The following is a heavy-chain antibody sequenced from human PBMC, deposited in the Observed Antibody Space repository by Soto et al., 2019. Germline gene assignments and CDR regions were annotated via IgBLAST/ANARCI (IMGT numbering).Heavy chain of an antibody. CDR1: AFTFSSYA. CDR2: ISSSGAST. Sequence: QTGGSLRLSCAASAFTFSSYAMTWVRQSPGKGLEWVSTISSSGASTYYAASVKGRFTISRDNSKNTLYLQMNSLRAEDTAVYYCAKTSNGYPYYFDYWGQGALVTVSS. CDR3: AKTSNGYPYYFDY. V-gene: IGHV3-23*01. J-gene: IGHJ4*02. D-gene: IGHD3-22*01.